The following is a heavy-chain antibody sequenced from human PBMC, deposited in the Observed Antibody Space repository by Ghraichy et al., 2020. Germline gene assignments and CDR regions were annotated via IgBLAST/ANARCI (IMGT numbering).Heavy chain of an antibody. CDR1: GGSISSSSYY. V-gene: IGHV4-39*01. CDR2: IYYSGST. CDR3: ARPGERGYSYGWYFDY. D-gene: IGHD5-18*01. J-gene: IGHJ4*02. Sequence: SETLSLTCTVSGGSISSSSYYWGWIRQPPGKGLEWIGSIYYSGSTYYNPSLKSRVTISVDTSKNQFSLKLSSVTAADTAVYYCARPGERGYSYGWYFDYWGQGTLVTVSS.